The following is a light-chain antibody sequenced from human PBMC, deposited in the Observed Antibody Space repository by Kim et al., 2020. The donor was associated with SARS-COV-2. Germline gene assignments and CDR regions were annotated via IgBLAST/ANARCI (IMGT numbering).Light chain of an antibody. CDR3: SSYTSSNTCV. Sequence: GQSITISCTGTSSDVGAYNYVSWYQQHPGEAPKLMIYDVSKRPSGVPHRFSGSKSGNTASLTISGLQAEDEADYYCSSYTSSNTCVFGTGTKVTVL. CDR1: SSDVGAYNY. V-gene: IGLV2-14*04. CDR2: DVS. J-gene: IGLJ1*01.